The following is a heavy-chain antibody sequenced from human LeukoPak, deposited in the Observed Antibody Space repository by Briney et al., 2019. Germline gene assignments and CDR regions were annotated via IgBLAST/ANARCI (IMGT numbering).Heavy chain of an antibody. J-gene: IGHJ4*02. CDR2: IIPIFSTA. D-gene: IGHD5-12*01. CDR1: GGTFSSSA. V-gene: IGHV1-69*01. CDR3: ARTPLRPAATTPRQLDY. Sequence: SVKVSCNASGGTFSSSAISWVRQAPGQGLEWMGGIIPIFSTADYAQKFQGRVTITADESTSTAYMELSSLRSEDTAVFYCARTPLRPAATTPRQLDYWGQGTLVTVSS.